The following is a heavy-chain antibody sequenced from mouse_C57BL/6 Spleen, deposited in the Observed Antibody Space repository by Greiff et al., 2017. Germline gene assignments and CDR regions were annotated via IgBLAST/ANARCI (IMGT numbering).Heavy chain of an antibody. J-gene: IGHJ2*01. CDR1: GYAFTNYL. CDR3: ARALYYYGSSPYYFDY. Sequence: VQLQQSGAELVRPGTSVKVSCKASGYAFTNYLIAWVKQRPGQGLEWIGVINPGSGGTNYNEKFKGKATLTADKSSSTAYMQLSSLTSEDSAVYFCARALYYYGSSPYYFDYWGQGTTLTVSS. V-gene: IGHV1-54*01. D-gene: IGHD1-1*01. CDR2: INPGSGGT.